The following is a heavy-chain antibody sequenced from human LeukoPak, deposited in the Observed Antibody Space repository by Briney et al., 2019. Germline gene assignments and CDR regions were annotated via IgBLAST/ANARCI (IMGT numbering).Heavy chain of an antibody. J-gene: IGHJ3*02. Sequence: GGSLRLSCAASGFTVSSNEMSWVRQAPGKGREWVSSISGGSTYYADSRKGRFTISRDNSKNTLYLQMNSLRAEDTAVYYCARVYSSGSYLDASDIWGQGTMVTVSS. D-gene: IGHD1-26*01. CDR1: GFTVSSNE. CDR2: ISGGST. CDR3: ARVYSSGSYLDASDI. V-gene: IGHV3-38-3*01.